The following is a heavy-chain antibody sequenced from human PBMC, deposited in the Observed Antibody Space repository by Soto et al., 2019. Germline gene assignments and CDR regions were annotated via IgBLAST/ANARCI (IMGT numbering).Heavy chain of an antibody. CDR2: IWYDGSNK. V-gene: IGHV3-33*01. CDR3: ARFPPCTNGVCYTAFDY. CDR1: GFTFSSYG. D-gene: IGHD2-8*01. J-gene: IGHJ4*02. Sequence: PGGSLRLSCAASGFTFSSYGMHWVRQAPGKGLEWVAVIWYDGSNKYYADSVKGRFTISRDNSKNTLYLQMNSLRAEDTAVYYSARFPPCTNGVCYTAFDYWGQGTLVTVSS.